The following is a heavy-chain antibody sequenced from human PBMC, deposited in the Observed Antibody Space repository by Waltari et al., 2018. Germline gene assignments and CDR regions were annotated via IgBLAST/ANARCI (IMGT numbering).Heavy chain of an antibody. CDR3: ATYIGASLGTAAFDV. CDR2: ISYNGAT. D-gene: IGHD5-12*01. V-gene: IGHV4-39*01. Sequence: QLQLQESGPGLVKPSETLSLTCSVSVVSITTNRHYWGWIRQPPGQGLELIGTISYNGATYSSPSLRSRVTIFRDTSKNQLSLKLGSVTSADTAFYYCATYIGASLGTAAFDVWGQGTMVTVSS. J-gene: IGHJ3*01. CDR1: VVSITTNRHY.